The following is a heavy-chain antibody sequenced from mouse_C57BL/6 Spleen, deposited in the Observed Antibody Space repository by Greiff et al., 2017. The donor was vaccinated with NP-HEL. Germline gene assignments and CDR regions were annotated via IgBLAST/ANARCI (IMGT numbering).Heavy chain of an antibody. V-gene: IGHV1-15*01. Sequence: VQLQQSGAELVRPGASVMLSCKASGYTFTDYEMHWVKQTPVHGLEWIGAIDPETGGTAYNQKFKGKAILTADKSSSTAYMELRSLTSEDSAVYYCTREDYYGSRGAYWGQGTLVTVSA. CDR2: IDPETGGT. J-gene: IGHJ3*01. CDR1: GYTFTDYE. D-gene: IGHD1-1*01. CDR3: TREDYYGSRGAY.